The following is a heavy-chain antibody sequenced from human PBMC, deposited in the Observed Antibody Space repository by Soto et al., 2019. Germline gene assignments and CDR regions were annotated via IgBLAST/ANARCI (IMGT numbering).Heavy chain of an antibody. V-gene: IGHV3-7*01. Sequence: GGSLRLSCAASGFTFSSYWMSWVRQAPGKGLEWVANIKQDGSEKYYVDSVKGRFTISRDNAKNSLYLQMNSLRAEDTAVYYCARGWGYDFWSGDYYYYYMDVWGKGTTVTVSS. CDR3: ARGWGYDFWSGDYYYYYMDV. CDR1: GFTFSSYW. D-gene: IGHD3-3*01. CDR2: IKQDGSEK. J-gene: IGHJ6*03.